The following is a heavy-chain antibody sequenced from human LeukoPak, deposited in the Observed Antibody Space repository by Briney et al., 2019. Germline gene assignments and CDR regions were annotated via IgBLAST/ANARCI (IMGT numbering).Heavy chain of an antibody. V-gene: IGHV3-74*01. CDR3: AREYSSSWYGGY. CDR1: GFTFSSYW. D-gene: IGHD6-13*01. Sequence: PGGSLRLSCAVSGFTFSSYWMNWVRQVPGKGLVWVSHINTFGTTATYADSVKGRFTISRDNAKNSLCLQMNSLRAEDTAVYYCAREYSSSWYGGYWGQGTLVTVSS. CDR2: INTFGTTA. J-gene: IGHJ4*02.